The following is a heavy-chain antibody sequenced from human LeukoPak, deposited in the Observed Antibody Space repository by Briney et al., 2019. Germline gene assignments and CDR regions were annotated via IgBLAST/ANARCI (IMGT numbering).Heavy chain of an antibody. V-gene: IGHV1-69*13. CDR1: GGTFSSYA. D-gene: IGHD3-10*01. CDR3: ARDESLRYYYGSYYYYMDV. J-gene: IGHJ6*03. Sequence: SVKVSCKASGGTFSSYAISWVRQAPGQGLEWMGGIIPIFGTANYAQKFQGRVTITADESTSTVYMELSSLRSEDTAVYYCARDESLRYYYGSYYYYMDVWGKGTTVTVSS. CDR2: IIPIFGTA.